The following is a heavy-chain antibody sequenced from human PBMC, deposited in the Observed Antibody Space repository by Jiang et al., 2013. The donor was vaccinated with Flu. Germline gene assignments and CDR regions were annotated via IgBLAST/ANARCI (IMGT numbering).Heavy chain of an antibody. CDR2: ISSSSSYI. D-gene: IGHD3-22*01. CDR3: ARYLYYYDSSGARWWGFDY. J-gene: IGHJ4*02. V-gene: IGHV3-21*01. CDR1: GFTFSSYS. Sequence: VQLLESGGGLVKPGGSLRLSCAASGFTFSSYSMNWVRQAPGKGLEWVSSISSSSSYIYYADSVKGRFTISRDNAKNSLYLQMNSLRAEDTAVYYCARYLYYYDSSGARWWGFDYWGPGNPGHRLL.